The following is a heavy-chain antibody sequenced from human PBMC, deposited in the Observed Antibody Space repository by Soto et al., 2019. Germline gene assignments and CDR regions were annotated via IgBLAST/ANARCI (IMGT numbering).Heavy chain of an antibody. D-gene: IGHD6-13*01. V-gene: IGHV4-59*01. CDR2: IYYSGSP. Sequence: QVQLQESGPGLVKPSETLSLTCTVSGGSISSYYWSWIRQPPGKGLEWIGYIYYSGSPNYIPSLQRRVTISVDTSKNQFSLKLSSVTAADTAVYYCASSNIAAAGFYYYGMDVWGRGTTVTVSS. J-gene: IGHJ6*02. CDR1: GGSISSYY. CDR3: ASSNIAAAGFYYYGMDV.